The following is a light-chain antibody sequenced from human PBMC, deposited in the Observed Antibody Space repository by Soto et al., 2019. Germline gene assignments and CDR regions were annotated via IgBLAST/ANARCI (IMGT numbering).Light chain of an antibody. CDR1: QSVNSSY. V-gene: IGKV3-20*01. CDR2: GAS. J-gene: IGKJ4*01. CDR3: QQYGSSPLT. Sequence: DIVLTQSPGTVSLPPGNRATLSCRASQSVNSSYLAWYQQKPGQAPRLLIHGASSRATGIPDRFSGSGYGTDFALTISRLEPEDFAVYYCQQYGSSPLTFGGGTKVEIK.